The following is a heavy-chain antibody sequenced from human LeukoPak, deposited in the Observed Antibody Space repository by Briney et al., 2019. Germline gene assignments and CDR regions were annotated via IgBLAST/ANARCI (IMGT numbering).Heavy chain of an antibody. CDR3: AREHSGWADFYAMDV. J-gene: IGHJ6*02. CDR1: GFTFSDYY. Sequence: GGSLRLSCAASGFTFSDYYMTWIRQAPGKGLEWVSYISSTTGYTNYADSVKGRFTISRDNAKTSLYLQMNSLRADDTAVYYCAREHSGWADFYAMDVWGQGALVTVSS. CDR2: ISSTTGYT. V-gene: IGHV3-11*05. D-gene: IGHD6-19*01.